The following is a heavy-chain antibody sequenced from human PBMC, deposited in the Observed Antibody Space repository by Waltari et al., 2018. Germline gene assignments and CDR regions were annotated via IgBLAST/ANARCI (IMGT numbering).Heavy chain of an antibody. J-gene: IGHJ6*03. V-gene: IGHV4-38-2*02. Sequence: HVQLQESGPGLVKPSETLSLTCTVSGYSISSGYYWGWIRQPPGKGLEWIGSIYHSGRTNYNPSLKIRVTLSVDTSKNLFSLKLNSVTAADTAVYYCVTSTGTVTSGFYYYYMDVWAKGTTVTVSS. D-gene: IGHD4-17*01. CDR2: IYHSGRT. CDR1: GYSISSGYY. CDR3: VTSTGTVTSGFYYYYMDV.